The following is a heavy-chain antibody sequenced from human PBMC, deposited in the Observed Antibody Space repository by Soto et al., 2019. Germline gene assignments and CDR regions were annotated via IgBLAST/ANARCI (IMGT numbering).Heavy chain of an antibody. CDR3: ARDDEYSGNGMDV. V-gene: IGHV3-33*01. J-gene: IGHJ6*02. CDR1: GFTFSNYG. D-gene: IGHD3-10*01. CDR2: ILNDGSNR. Sequence: QVQLVESGGGVVQPGRSLRLSCAASGFTFSNYGMHRVRQAPGKGLEWVAVILNDGSNRYHADSVKDRFTISRDNSKNTLYLQMNSLRAEDTAVYYCARDDEYSGNGMDVWGQGTTVTVS.